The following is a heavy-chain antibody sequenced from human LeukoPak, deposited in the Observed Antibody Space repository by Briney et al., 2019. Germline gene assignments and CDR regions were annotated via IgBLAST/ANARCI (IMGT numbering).Heavy chain of an antibody. D-gene: IGHD3-10*01. CDR1: GYNFASYW. Sequence: PGESLKISCKGSGYNFASYWIGWVRQLPGKGLEWMGIIYPGDSDTRYSPSFEGQVTISVDKSISTAYLQWSSLKASDTAMYYCARQTRDGSGSRGYSFDFWGQGTLVTVSS. V-gene: IGHV5-51*01. CDR3: ARQTRDGSGSRGYSFDF. CDR2: IYPGDSDT. J-gene: IGHJ4*02.